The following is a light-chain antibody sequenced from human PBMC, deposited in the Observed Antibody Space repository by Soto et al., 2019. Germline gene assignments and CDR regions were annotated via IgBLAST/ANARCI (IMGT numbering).Light chain of an antibody. CDR1: SSDVGGYNY. J-gene: IGLJ1*01. CDR3: SSYTSSSTYV. CDR2: DVS. V-gene: IGLV2-14*01. Sequence: VLTQPASVSGSPGQSITIACTGTSSDVGGYNYVSWYQQYPGKAPRLVISDVSNRPSGVSNRFSGSKSGNSASLTISGLQAEDEADYYCSSYTSSSTYVFGTGTKVTVL.